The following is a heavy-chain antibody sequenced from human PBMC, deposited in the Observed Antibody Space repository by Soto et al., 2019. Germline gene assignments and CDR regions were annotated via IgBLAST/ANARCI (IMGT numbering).Heavy chain of an antibody. V-gene: IGHV1-18*01. CDR2: ISAYTDDP. D-gene: IGHD2-8*01. J-gene: IGHJ4*02. CDR3: AKVAYARSPLFDY. CDR1: GNTFTNFG. Sequence: ASVKVSCKASGNTFTNFGVTWVRQAPGQGLEWMGWISAYTDDPNYAQKFQGRVTMTIDTSTSTAYLDLRSLTPDDTAVYYCAKVAYARSPLFDYWGQGTLVTVSS.